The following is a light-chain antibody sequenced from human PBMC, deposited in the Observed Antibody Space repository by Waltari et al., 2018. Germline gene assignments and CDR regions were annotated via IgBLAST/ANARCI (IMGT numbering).Light chain of an antibody. J-gene: IGLJ2*01. CDR1: ALPNLY. CDR3: QSADTDFANHVL. V-gene: IGLV3-25*03. Sequence: SYDLTQPPSVSVSPGQTARITCSGNALPNLYSYWYQQKPGQAPLLLIYKDTQRASGIPERFSGSTSGTTVTLTISGVQAEDAADYYCQSADTDFANHVLFGGGTQLTVL. CDR2: KDT.